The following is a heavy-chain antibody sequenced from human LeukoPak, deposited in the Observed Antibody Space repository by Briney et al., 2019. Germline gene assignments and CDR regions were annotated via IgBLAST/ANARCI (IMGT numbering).Heavy chain of an antibody. J-gene: IGHJ3*02. Sequence: HGASVKVSCKASGYTFTRYAINWLRQAPGQGLEWMGWINMYTANPAYAQGFTERFVFSLDTSVTTAYLQISSLKAEDTAVYYCARDFSSSNWYRDDTFDIWGQGTMVTVSS. V-gene: IGHV7-4-1*02. CDR2: INMYTANP. D-gene: IGHD6-13*01. CDR1: GYTFTRYA. CDR3: ARDFSSSNWYRDDTFDI.